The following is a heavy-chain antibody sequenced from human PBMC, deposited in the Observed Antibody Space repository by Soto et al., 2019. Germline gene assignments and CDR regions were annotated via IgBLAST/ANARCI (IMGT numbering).Heavy chain of an antibody. D-gene: IGHD6-19*01. J-gene: IGHJ6*02. Sequence: SVKFSCKASGGIFNVYALSSVREAPGQGLEWMVRIIPMFDAGKYAQKFQCRFTITSDESTNTALMELRSLRSENTAVYYCARKGISRFIAVAGSAYYYYDMAVWGQGSTDSV. CDR2: IIPMFDAG. CDR1: GGIFNVYA. CDR3: ARKGISRFIAVAGSAYYYYDMAV. V-gene: IGHV1-69*01.